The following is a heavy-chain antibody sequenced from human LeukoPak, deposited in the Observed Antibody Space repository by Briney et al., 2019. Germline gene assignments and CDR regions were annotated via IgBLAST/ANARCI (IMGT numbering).Heavy chain of an antibody. V-gene: IGHV3-73*01. CDR2: IRSKADSYTT. J-gene: IGHJ4*02. CDR3: ATFPRGSGSVY. CDR1: GFTFSDSG. D-gene: IGHD2/OR15-2a*01. Sequence: PGGSLRLSCAASGFTFSDSGMHWVRQASGKGLEWVGHIRSKADSYTTVYAASVKGRFTITRDDSENTAYLQMNSLKIEDTAVYYCATFPRGSGSVYWGQGTLVTVSS.